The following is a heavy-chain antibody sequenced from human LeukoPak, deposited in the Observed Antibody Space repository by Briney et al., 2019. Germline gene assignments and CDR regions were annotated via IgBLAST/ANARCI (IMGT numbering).Heavy chain of an antibody. CDR2: ILSGGSQE. Sequence: QTGGSLRLSCAASGFTFSTYAMHWVRQAPGKGLECVAFILSGGSQEIYADSVQGRFTISRDNSKNTLYLQMNSLRTEDTALYYCVKETLDTVVVPATLRGYFHHWGQGTLVTVSS. V-gene: IGHV3-30*02. CDR3: VKETLDTVVVPATLRGYFHH. J-gene: IGHJ1*01. D-gene: IGHD2-2*01. CDR1: GFTFSTYA.